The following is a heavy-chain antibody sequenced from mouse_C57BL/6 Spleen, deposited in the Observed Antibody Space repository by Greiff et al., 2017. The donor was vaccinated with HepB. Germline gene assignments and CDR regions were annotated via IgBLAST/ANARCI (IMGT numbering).Heavy chain of an antibody. Sequence: EVQLQQSGGGLVKPGGSLKLSCAASGFTFSDYGMHWVRQAPEKGLEWVAYISSGSSTIYYADTVKGRFTISRDNAKNTLFLQMTSLRSEDTAMYYCARPSDGYNYFDYWGQGTTLTVSS. CDR1: GFTFSDYG. J-gene: IGHJ2*01. CDR3: ARPSDGYNYFDY. V-gene: IGHV5-17*01. CDR2: ISSGSSTI. D-gene: IGHD2-3*01.